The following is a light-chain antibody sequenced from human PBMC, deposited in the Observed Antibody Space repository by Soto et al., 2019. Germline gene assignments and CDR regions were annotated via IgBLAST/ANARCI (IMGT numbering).Light chain of an antibody. CDR1: QSVSSSY. Sequence: EIVLTQSPGTLSLSPGERATLSCRASQSVSSSYLAWYQQKPGQAPRLLIYGASSRATGIPDRFSGSGSGTDLTLAISRLEREDFGVYYCHQYVSSPLTFGGGTKVEIK. CDR3: HQYVSSPLT. V-gene: IGKV3-20*01. J-gene: IGKJ4*01. CDR2: GAS.